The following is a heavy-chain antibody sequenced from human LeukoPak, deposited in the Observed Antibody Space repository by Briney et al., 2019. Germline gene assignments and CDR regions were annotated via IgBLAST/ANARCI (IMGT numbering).Heavy chain of an antibody. CDR3: ARDSAGYDSSVDGSDY. CDR2: IYYSGST. CDR1: GGSISSYY. J-gene: IGHJ4*02. V-gene: IGHV4-59*12. D-gene: IGHD3-22*01. Sequence: SETLSLTCTVSGGSISSYYWSWIRQPPGKGLEWIGYIYYSGSTNYNPSLKSRVTMSVDTSKNQFSLKLSSVTAADTAVYYCARDSAGYDSSVDGSDYWGQGTLVTVSS.